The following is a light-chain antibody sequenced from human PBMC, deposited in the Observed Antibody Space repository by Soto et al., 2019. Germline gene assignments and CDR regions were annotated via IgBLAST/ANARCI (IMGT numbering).Light chain of an antibody. CDR3: QQYGSLSWA. J-gene: IGKJ1*01. Sequence: IVLTQSPGTLSLSPGERATLSCRASQSVGSDFLAWYQQRPGQPPRILIFGASGRATGIPDRFSGSGSGTDFTLTISRLEPEDFAVYYCQQYGSLSWAFGQGTKVEIK. V-gene: IGKV3-20*01. CDR1: QSVGSDF. CDR2: GAS.